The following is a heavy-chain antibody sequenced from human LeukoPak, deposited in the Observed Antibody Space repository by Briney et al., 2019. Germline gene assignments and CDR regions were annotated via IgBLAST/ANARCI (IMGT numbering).Heavy chain of an antibody. V-gene: IGHV4-4*02. Sequence: PSETLSLTCAVSGGSISSTNWWSWVRQPPGKGLEWVGEIYHSGNTNYNPSLKSRVTISLDKSKNQFSLKLSSVTAADTAVYYCARAGGGVLLWFGVFDYWGQGTLVTVSS. D-gene: IGHD3-10*01. CDR2: IYHSGNT. CDR3: ARAGGGVLLWFGVFDY. J-gene: IGHJ4*02. CDR1: GGSISSTNW.